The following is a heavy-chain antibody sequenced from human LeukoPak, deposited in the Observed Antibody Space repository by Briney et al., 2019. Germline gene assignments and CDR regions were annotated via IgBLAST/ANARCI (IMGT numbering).Heavy chain of an antibody. CDR3: ARGRSGGGGYYYYMDV. CDR2: MNPNSGNT. V-gene: IGHV1-8*03. CDR1: GYTFTSYD. D-gene: IGHD3-10*01. J-gene: IGHJ6*03. Sequence: ASVKVSCKASGYTFTSYDINWVRQATGQGLEWMGWMNPNSGNTGYAQKFQGRVTITRNTSISTAYMELSSLRSEDTAVYYCARGRSGGGGYYYYMDVWGKGTTVTVSS.